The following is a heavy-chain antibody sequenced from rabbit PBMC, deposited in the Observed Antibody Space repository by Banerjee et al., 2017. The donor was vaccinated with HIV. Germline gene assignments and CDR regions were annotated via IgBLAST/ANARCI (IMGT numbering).Heavy chain of an antibody. Sequence: QEELEESGGGLVKPEGSLTFTCKVSGFSFSDRDVMCWVRQAPGKGLEWIACINTATGKPVYATWAKGRFTISTTSSTTVTLQMTSLTVADTATYFCARDLAGAIGWNFYLWGPGTLVTVS. CDR3: ARDLAGAIGWNFYL. J-gene: IGHJ6*01. V-gene: IGHV1S45*01. CDR2: INTATGKP. D-gene: IGHD4-1*01. CDR1: GFSFSDRDV.